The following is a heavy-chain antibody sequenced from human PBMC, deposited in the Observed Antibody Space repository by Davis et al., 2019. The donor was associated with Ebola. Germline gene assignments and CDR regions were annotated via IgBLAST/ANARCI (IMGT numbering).Heavy chain of an antibody. D-gene: IGHD3-22*01. CDR1: GFTFSSYS. Sequence: GESLMISCAASGFTFSSYSMNWVRQAPGMGLEWVSSISSSSYYIYYADSVKGRFTISRDNAKKSLYLQMNSLRAEDTGVYYCAATYDTSGYPTDYWGQGTLVTVSS. J-gene: IGHJ4*02. V-gene: IGHV3-21*01. CDR3: AATYDTSGYPTDY. CDR2: ISSSSYYI.